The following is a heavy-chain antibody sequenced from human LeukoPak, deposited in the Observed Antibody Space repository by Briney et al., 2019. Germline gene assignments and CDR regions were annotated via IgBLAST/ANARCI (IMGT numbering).Heavy chain of an antibody. CDR2: IYYSGAT. J-gene: IGHJ4*02. CDR1: GGSISSYY. CDR3: ARGGTDFDY. D-gene: IGHD2-15*01. Sequence: SETLSLTCTVSGGSISSYYWSWIRQAPGRGLEWIGHIYYSGATNYNPSLESRVTISVDTSKNQFSLKLTSVTATDTALYYCARGGTDFDYWGQGTLVAVSS. V-gene: IGHV4-59*08.